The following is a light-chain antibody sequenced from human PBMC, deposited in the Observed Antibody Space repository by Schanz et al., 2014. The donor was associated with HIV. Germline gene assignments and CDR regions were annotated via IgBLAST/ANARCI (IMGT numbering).Light chain of an antibody. CDR2: GAS. CDR3: QQYNNWPRT. Sequence: EIVLTQSPATLSLSPGERATLSCRASQSVSSKLGWYQQKPGQAPRLLIFGASTRATGIPARFSGSGSGTEFTLTISSLQSEDFAVYYCQQYNNWPRTFGQGTKVEIK. CDR1: QSVSSK. J-gene: IGKJ1*01. V-gene: IGKV3-15*01.